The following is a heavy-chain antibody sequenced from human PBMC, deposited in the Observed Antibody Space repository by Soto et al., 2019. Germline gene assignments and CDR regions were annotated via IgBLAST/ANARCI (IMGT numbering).Heavy chain of an antibody. J-gene: IGHJ4*02. D-gene: IGHD5-12*01. CDR2: IYYSGST. CDR1: GGSISSYY. CDR3: ARSEREMATIPFDY. V-gene: IGHV4-59*01. Sequence: SETLSLTCTVSGGSISSYYWSWIRQPPGKGLEWIGYIYYSGSTNYNPSLKGRVTISVDTSKNQFSLKLSSVTAADTAVYYCARSEREMATIPFDYWGQGTLVTVS.